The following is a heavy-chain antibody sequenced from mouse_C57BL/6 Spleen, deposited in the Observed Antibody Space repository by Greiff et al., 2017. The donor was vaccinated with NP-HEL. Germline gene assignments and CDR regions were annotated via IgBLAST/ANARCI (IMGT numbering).Heavy chain of an antibody. D-gene: IGHD6-1*01. CDR3: ARQPEDTYFDY. V-gene: IGHV1-59*01. J-gene: IGHJ2*01. CDR1: GYTFTSYW. CDR2: IDPSDSYT. Sequence: QVQLQQPGAELVRPGTSVKLSCKASGYTFTSYWMHWVKQRPGQGLEWIGVIDPSDSYTNYNQKFKGKATLTVDTSSSTAYMQLSSLTSEDSAVYYCARQPEDTYFDYWGQGTTLTVSS.